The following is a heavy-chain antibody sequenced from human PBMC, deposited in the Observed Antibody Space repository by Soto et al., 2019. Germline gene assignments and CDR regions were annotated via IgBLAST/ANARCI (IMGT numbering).Heavy chain of an antibody. Sequence: GASVKVSCKASCYTFASCGMSWVRQARGQRLEWIGWIVVGSGNTNYAQKFQERVTITRDMSTTTAYMELSSLRYEDTAVYYCATDKGDSYGYGNYWGQGTLVTVS. D-gene: IGHD5-18*01. CDR2: IVVGSGNT. V-gene: IGHV1-58*02. CDR1: CYTFASCG. CDR3: ATDKGDSYGYGNY. J-gene: IGHJ4*02.